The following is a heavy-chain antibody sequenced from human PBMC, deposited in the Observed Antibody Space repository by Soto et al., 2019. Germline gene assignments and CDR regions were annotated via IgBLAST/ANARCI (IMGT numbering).Heavy chain of an antibody. J-gene: IGHJ5*02. CDR2: TSSTGNT. CDR1: GGSITSYR. Sequence: SETLSLTCIVSGGSITSYRWSWIRQFPGKGLERIAYTSSTGNTNYNPSLQSRVTISMDTSRNQLSLKLTSMTAADTAVYYCARDVHPAFTHDFDPWVQGTPVTVTS. V-gene: IGHV4-59*01. CDR3: ARDVHPAFTHDFDP. D-gene: IGHD1-1*01.